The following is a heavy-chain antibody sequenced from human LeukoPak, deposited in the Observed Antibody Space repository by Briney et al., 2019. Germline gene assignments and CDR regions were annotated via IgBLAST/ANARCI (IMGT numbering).Heavy chain of an antibody. CDR2: ISAYNGNT. Sequence: VASVKVSCKASGYTFTSYGISWVRQAPGQGLEWMGWISAYNGNTNYAQELQGRVTMTTDTSTSTAYMELRSLRSDGTAVYYCAREFRYYGDLHYWGQGTLVTVSS. CDR1: GYTFTSYG. J-gene: IGHJ4*02. D-gene: IGHD4-17*01. CDR3: AREFRYYGDLHY. V-gene: IGHV1-18*04.